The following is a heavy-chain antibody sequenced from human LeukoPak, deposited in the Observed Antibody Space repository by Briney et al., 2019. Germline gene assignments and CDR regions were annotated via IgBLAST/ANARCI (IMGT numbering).Heavy chain of an antibody. V-gene: IGHV4-59*08. CDR3: ARMALAGSYSLEY. CDR2: KYDSGST. CDR1: GGSIGGYY. Sequence: NPSETLALTWTVSGGSIGGYYWNWIRQPPGKGLEWIGYKYDSGSTNYNASLKSRVTISVDTSKSQVSLKLTSVSAADTAVYYCARMALAGSYSLEYWGQGALVTVSS. J-gene: IGHJ4*02. D-gene: IGHD3-10*01.